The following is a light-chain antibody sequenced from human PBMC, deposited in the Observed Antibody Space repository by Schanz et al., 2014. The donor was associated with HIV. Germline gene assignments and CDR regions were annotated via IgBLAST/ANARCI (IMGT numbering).Light chain of an antibody. CDR2: DVS. V-gene: IGLV2-8*01. CDR1: SSDVGGYNY. J-gene: IGLJ1*01. Sequence: QSALTQPPSASGSPGQSVTISCTGTSSDVGGYNYVSWYQQHPGKAPKLMIYDVSKRPSGVPDRFFGSKSGNTASLTISGLQAKDEADYYCSSYAGSNDYVFGTGTK. CDR3: SSYAGSNDYV.